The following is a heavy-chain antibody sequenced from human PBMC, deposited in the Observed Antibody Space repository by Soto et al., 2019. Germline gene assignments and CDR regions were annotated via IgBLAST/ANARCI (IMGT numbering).Heavy chain of an antibody. J-gene: IGHJ4*02. CDR2: HHSDST. D-gene: IGHD3-16*01. V-gene: IGHV4-4*09. CDR1: GGSMRGQH. CDR3: ATYTVGAGGRGY. Sequence: QVQLQESGPGLVKPSETLSLTCTVSGGSMRGQHWSWIRQPPGKGLEWIGHHSDSTNYNPSLKSRITISTDTSKNQFSLKLSSVTDADTAVYYSATYTVGAGGRGYWGQGTLVTVSS.